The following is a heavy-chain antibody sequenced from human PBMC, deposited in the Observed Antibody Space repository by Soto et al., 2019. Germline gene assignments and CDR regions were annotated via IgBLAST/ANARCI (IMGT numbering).Heavy chain of an antibody. CDR2: INTDGSAT. CDR3: ARARQYYDSEFDP. V-gene: IGHV3-74*01. J-gene: IGHJ5*02. D-gene: IGHD3-22*01. CDR1: GFTFSSHW. Sequence: GGSLRLSCAASGFTFSSHWMHWVRQAPGKGLVWVSRINTDGSATSYADSVKGRFTISRDNAKSTLYLQMNSLSAEDTAMYYCARARQYYDSEFDPWGQGTLVTVSS.